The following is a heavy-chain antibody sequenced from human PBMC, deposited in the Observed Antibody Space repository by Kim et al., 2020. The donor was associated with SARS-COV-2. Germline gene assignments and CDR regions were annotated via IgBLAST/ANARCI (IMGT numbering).Heavy chain of an antibody. CDR1: GYTFKSYP. CDR3: ARDMNPTVYDY. J-gene: IGHJ4*02. D-gene: IGHD4-4*01. CDR2: ANVANVKT. V-gene: IGHV1-3*01. Sequence: ASVKVSCKASGYTFKSYPIHWLRKAPGKRLEWMGWANVANVKTNYSQKFQGRSTITRDTSPNTAYMALRSLTFEDTAIYYCARDMNPTVYDYWGQGTLVTVSS.